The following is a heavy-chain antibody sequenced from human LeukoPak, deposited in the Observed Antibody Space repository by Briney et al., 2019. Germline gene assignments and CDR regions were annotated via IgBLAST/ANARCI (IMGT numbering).Heavy chain of an antibody. CDR3: AKDLLITLVRGLLDY. CDR2: ISGSGGST. V-gene: IGHV3-23*01. CDR1: GFTFSSYA. J-gene: IGHJ4*02. Sequence: PGGSLRLSCAASGFTFSSYAMSWVRQAPGKGLEWVSSISGSGGSTYYADSVKGRFSISRDNSKNTLYLQMNSLRAEDTAVYYCAKDLLITLVRGLLDYWGLGTLVTVSS. D-gene: IGHD3-10*01.